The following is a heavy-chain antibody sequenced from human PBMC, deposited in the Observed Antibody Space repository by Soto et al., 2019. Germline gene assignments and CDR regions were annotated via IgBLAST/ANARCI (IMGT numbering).Heavy chain of an antibody. Sequence: ETLSLTCAVYGGSFSGYYWSWIRQPPGKGLEWIGEINHSGSTNYNPSLKSRVTISVDTSKNQFSLKLSSVTAADTAVYYCARLGGWYGVWNWYFDVWGRGTLVTVSS. J-gene: IGHJ2*01. CDR3: ARLGGWYGVWNWYFDV. D-gene: IGHD6-19*01. V-gene: IGHV4-34*01. CDR1: GGSFSGYY. CDR2: INHSGST.